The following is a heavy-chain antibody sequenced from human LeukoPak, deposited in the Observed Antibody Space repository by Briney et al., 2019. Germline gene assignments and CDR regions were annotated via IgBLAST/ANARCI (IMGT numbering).Heavy chain of an antibody. CDR2: ISSSSSTI. CDR1: GFTFRSYS. Sequence: PGGSLRLSCAPSGFTFRSYSMNWVRQAPGKGPEWVSHISSSSSTIYYADSVKGRFTISRDNGKNSLYLQMNSLRDEDTAVYYCVRGDGWFGELLNFDNWGQGTLVTVSS. J-gene: IGHJ4*02. CDR3: VRGDGWFGELLNFDN. V-gene: IGHV3-48*02. D-gene: IGHD3-10*01.